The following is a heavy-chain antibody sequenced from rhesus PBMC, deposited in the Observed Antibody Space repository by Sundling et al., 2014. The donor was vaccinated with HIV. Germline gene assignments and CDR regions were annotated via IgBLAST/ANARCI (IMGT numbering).Heavy chain of an antibody. J-gene: IGHJ5-1*01. Sequence: EVQLVESGGGLVQPGGSLRLSCAASGFAFSTYGMTWVRQAPGKGLEWVSSISSASSYKYYADSVKGRFTISRDNAKNSLSLQMNSLRAEDTAMYYYVRGVDRFDVWGPGVLVTVSS. CDR2: ISSASSYK. V-gene: IGHV3-136*01. CDR1: GFAFSTYG. CDR3: VRGVDRFDV.